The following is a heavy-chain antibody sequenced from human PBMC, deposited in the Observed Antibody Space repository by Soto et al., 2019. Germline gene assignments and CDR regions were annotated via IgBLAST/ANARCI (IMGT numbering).Heavy chain of an antibody. Sequence: GGSLRLSCAASGFTFSSYSMNWVRQAPGKGLEWVSYISSSSSTIYYADSVKGRFTISRDNAKNSLYLQMNSLRDEDTAVYYCASAFPYVDIVATIRDQNGMDVWGQGTTVTVSS. CDR2: ISSSSSTI. J-gene: IGHJ6*02. V-gene: IGHV3-48*02. D-gene: IGHD5-12*01. CDR1: GFTFSSYS. CDR3: ASAFPYVDIVATIRDQNGMDV.